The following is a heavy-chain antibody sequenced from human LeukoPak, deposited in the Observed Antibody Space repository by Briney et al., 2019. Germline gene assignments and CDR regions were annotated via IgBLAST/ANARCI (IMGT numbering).Heavy chain of an antibody. CDR1: GFTFDDYA. CDR3: AKGHCSSTSCHVRN. D-gene: IGHD2-2*01. Sequence: GRSLRLSCAASGFTFDDYAMHWFRQAPGKGLEWVSGISWSSGSIGYADSVKGRFTISRDNAKNSLYLQMNSLKPEDTALYYCAKGHCSSTSCHVRNWGQGTLVTVSS. J-gene: IGHJ4*02. CDR2: ISWSSGSI. V-gene: IGHV3-9*01.